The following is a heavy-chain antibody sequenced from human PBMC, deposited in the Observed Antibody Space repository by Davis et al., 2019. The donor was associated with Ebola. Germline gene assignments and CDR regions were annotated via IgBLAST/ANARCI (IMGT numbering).Heavy chain of an antibody. J-gene: IGHJ6*02. CDR3: ARTYYYDSSGYPYYYYGMDV. Sequence: ASVKVSCKASGYTFTGYYMHWVRQAPGQGLEWMGWINPNSGGTNYAQKFQGWVTMTRDTSISTAYMELSSLRSEDTAVYYCARTYYYDSSGYPYYYYGMDVWGQGTTVTVSS. D-gene: IGHD3-22*01. CDR1: GYTFTGYY. CDR2: INPNSGGT. V-gene: IGHV1-2*04.